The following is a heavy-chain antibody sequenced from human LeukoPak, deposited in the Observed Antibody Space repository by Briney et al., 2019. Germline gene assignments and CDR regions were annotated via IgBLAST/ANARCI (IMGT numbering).Heavy chain of an antibody. J-gene: IGHJ4*02. CDR1: GGSISSGSYY. D-gene: IGHD6-6*01. CDR2: IYTSGST. V-gene: IGHV4-61*02. CDR3: ARGLPYSSSYGY. Sequence: SQTLSLTCTVSGGSISSGSYYWSWIRQPAGKGLEWIGRIYTSGSTNYNPSLKSRVTISVDTSKNQFSLKLSSVTAADTAVYYCARGLPYSSSYGYWGQGTLVTVSS.